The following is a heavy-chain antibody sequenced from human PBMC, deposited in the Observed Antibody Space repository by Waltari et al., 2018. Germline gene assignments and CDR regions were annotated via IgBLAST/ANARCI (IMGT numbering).Heavy chain of an antibody. Sequence: EVQMVESGGGLVQPGGSLRLSCVGSGFTFRNYWVSWVRQAPGKGVEWVAKIKQDGSQEDYVDSVKGRFTISRDNAKNSLYLQMNSLRVEDTAVYYSARDFGFYSLNYWGQGTLVTVSS. V-gene: IGHV3-7*01. J-gene: IGHJ4*02. CDR2: IKQDGSQE. CDR1: GFTFRNYW. CDR3: ARDFGFYSLNY. D-gene: IGHD3-3*01.